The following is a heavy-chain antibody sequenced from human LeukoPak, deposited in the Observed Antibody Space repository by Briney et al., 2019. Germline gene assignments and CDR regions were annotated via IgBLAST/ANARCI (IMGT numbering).Heavy chain of an antibody. Sequence: PGGSLRLSCAASGFTFSSYAMSWVHQAPGKGLKCVSSISGSGGSTYYADSVKGRFTISRDNSKNTLYLQMNSLRAEYTAVYYCAKISQQWLVARYYFDYWGQGTLVTVSS. CDR1: GFTFSSYA. CDR2: ISGSGGST. V-gene: IGHV3-23*01. D-gene: IGHD6-19*01. CDR3: AKISQQWLVARYYFDY. J-gene: IGHJ4*02.